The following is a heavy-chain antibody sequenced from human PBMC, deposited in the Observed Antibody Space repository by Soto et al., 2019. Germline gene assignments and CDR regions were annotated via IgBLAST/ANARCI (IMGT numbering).Heavy chain of an antibody. V-gene: IGHV1-46*01. CDR3: ARAPNYYDSSGYYYYFDY. J-gene: IGHJ4*02. CDR2: INPSGGST. CDR1: GCTFTSYY. D-gene: IGHD3-22*01. Sequence: ASVKVSCKASGCTFTSYYMHWVRQAPGQGLEWMGIINPSGGSTSYAQKFQGRVTMTRDTSTSTVYMELSSLRSEDTAVYYCARAPNYYDSSGYYYYFDYWGQGTLVTVSS.